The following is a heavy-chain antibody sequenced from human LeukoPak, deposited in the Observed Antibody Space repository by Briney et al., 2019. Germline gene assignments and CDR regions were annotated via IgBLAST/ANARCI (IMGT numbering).Heavy chain of an antibody. Sequence: GGSLRLSCAASGFTFSNYAMSWVRQAPGKGLEWVSAITGSGDDTYHADSVKGRFTISRDNSKNTLYLQMNSLRAEDTAVYYCAKGSRSSRPYYFDFWGQEILVTVSS. D-gene: IGHD3-10*01. CDR3: AKGSRSSRPYYFDF. CDR2: ITGSGDDT. J-gene: IGHJ4*02. CDR1: GFTFSNYA. V-gene: IGHV3-23*01.